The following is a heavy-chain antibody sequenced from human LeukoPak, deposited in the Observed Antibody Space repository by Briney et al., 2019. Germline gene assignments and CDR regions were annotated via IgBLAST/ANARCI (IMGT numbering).Heavy chain of an antibody. J-gene: IGHJ4*02. CDR1: GFTISNLW. V-gene: IGHV3-7*01. D-gene: IGHD6-19*01. Sequence: GGSLRLSCAASGFTISNLWMTWVRQAPGKGLECVANIKGDGSEKNYVDSVKGRFTISRAHAKNSLYLQMNSLRAEDTAVYYCVKQAGVYWGEGTPVTVSS. CDR3: VKQAGVY. CDR2: IKGDGSEK.